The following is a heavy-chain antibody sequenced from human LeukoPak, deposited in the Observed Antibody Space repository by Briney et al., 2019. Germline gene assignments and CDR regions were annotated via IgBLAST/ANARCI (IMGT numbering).Heavy chain of an antibody. CDR1: GFTFSSYA. D-gene: IGHD4-17*01. J-gene: IGHJ6*02. CDR3: AKNSYGDHYYYGMDV. CDR2: ISGSGGST. Sequence: GGSLRLSCAASGFTFSSYAMSWVRQAPGKGLEWVSAISGSGGSTHYADSVKGRFSTSRDNSKNTLYLQMNSLRAEDTAVYYCAKNSYGDHYYYGMDVWGQGNTVTVSS. V-gene: IGHV3-23*01.